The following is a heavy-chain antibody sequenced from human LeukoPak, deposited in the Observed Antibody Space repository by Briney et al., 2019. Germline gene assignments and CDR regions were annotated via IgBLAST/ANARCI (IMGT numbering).Heavy chain of an antibody. CDR1: GFTFSSYG. D-gene: IGHD1-26*01. CDR3: AKHPGDFTGIVDYYYMDV. Sequence: GRSLRLSCTASGFTFSSYGMHWVRQAPGKGLEWVTIISYDGSNKYYADSVKGRFTISRDNSKNTLYLQMNSLRAEDTAVYYCAKHPGDFTGIVDYYYMDVWGKGTTVTVSS. CDR2: ISYDGSNK. V-gene: IGHV3-30*18. J-gene: IGHJ6*03.